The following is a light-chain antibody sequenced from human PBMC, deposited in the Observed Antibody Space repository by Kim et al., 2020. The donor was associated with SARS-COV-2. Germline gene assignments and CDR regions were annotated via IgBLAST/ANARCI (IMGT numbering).Light chain of an antibody. CDR2: KAS. V-gene: IGKV1-5*03. Sequence: DIQMTQSPSTLSASVGDRVTITCPASQSVSSWLAWYQQKPGKATKLLIYKASTLEGGVPSRFSGRGSGTEFTLTINSLQPDDCAPYSCQQYDSHPYTFGQGTKLE. J-gene: IGKJ2*01. CDR3: QQYDSHPYT. CDR1: QSVSSW.